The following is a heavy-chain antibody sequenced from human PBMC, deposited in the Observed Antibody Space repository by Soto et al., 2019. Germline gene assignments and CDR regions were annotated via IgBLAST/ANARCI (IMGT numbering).Heavy chain of an antibody. CDR3: ARGEQYSGRIFDY. D-gene: IGHD1-26*01. Sequence: WRTLSHTCALTRDTGSSNSSWWSGVRQSPSRGLEWLGRTYYRSKWYYEYAVSVRGRITINPDTSKDQYSLQLNSVTPEDTAVYFCARGEQYSGRIFDYWGQGTLVTVSS. V-gene: IGHV6-1*01. CDR2: TYYRSKWYY. J-gene: IGHJ4*01. CDR1: RDTGSSNSSW.